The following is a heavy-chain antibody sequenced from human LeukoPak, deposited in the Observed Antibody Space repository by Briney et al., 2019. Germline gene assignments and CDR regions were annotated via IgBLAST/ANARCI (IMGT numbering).Heavy chain of an antibody. CDR2: IRSKAYGGTT. D-gene: IGHD2-2*01. CDR1: GLTFSSFG. J-gene: IGHJ5*02. Sequence: PGGSLRLSCAASGLTFSSFGMHWVRQAPGKGLEWVGFIRSKAYGGTTEYAASVKGRFTISRDDSKSIAYLQMNSLKTEDTAVYYCAALYQLHGFNWFDPWGQGTLVTVSS. CDR3: AALYQLHGFNWFDP. V-gene: IGHV3-49*04.